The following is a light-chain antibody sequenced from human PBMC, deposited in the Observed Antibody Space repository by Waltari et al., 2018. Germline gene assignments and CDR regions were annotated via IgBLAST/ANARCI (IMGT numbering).Light chain of an antibody. CDR3: QEYVNLPAT. J-gene: IGKJ1*01. V-gene: IGKV3-20*01. CDR2: DTS. CDR1: QSVRRS. Sequence: EIVLTQSPGTLSLSPGARATLSCRASQSVRRSLTWYQQKPGQAPRLLIYDTSTRATGIPDRFSGSGSGTDFSLTISRLGPEDFAVYYCQEYVNLPATFGQGTKVEIK.